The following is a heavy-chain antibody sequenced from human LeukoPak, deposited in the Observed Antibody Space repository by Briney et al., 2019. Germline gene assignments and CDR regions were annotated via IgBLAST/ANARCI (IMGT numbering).Heavy chain of an antibody. D-gene: IGHD3-3*01. CDR2: IIPIFGTA. CDR3: ASELFGVVTFDP. Sequence: GASVKVSCKASGYSFTNYTINWVRLAPGQGLEWMGGIIPIFGTANYAQKFQGRVTITADESTSTAYMELSSLRSEDTAVYYCASELFGVVTFDPWGQGTLVTVSS. CDR1: GYSFTNYT. V-gene: IGHV1-69*13. J-gene: IGHJ5*02.